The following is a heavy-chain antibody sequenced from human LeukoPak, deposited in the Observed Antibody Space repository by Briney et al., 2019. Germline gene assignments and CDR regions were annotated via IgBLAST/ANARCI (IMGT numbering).Heavy chain of an antibody. D-gene: IGHD3-22*01. Sequence: GASVKVSCKASGYTFTSYDINWVRQATGQGLEGMGWMNPNSGNTGYAQKFQGRVTMTRNTSISTAYMELSSLRSEGTAVYYCARRSSPLYDSSGYYDYWGQGTLVTVSS. J-gene: IGHJ4*02. CDR3: ARRSSPLYDSSGYYDY. CDR1: GYTFTSYD. V-gene: IGHV1-8*01. CDR2: MNPNSGNT.